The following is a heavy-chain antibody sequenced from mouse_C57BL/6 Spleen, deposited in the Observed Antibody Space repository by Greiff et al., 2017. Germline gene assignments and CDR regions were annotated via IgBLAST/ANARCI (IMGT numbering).Heavy chain of an antibody. CDR2: IDSETGGT. J-gene: IGHJ4*01. D-gene: IGHD2-4*01. Sequence: VQLQQSGAELVRPGASVTLSCKASGYTFTDYEMHWVKQTPVPGLAWIGAIDSETGGTVYNPKLQGKAILTADKSSSTAYIERRSLTSEDAAVYYCTSPYDYDKGGHAMDYWGQGTSVTVSS. CDR3: TSPYDYDKGGHAMDY. CDR1: GYTFTDYE. V-gene: IGHV1-15*01.